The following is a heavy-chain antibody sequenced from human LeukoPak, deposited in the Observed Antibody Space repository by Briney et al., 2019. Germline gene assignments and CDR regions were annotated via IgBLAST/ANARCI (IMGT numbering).Heavy chain of an antibody. CDR3: ASYQQLVTANWFDP. CDR2: IYHSGST. V-gene: IGHV4-38-2*02. CDR1: GYSISSGYY. J-gene: IGHJ5*02. D-gene: IGHD6-13*01. Sequence: SETLSLTCTVSGYSISSGYYWGWIRQPPGKGLEWIGSIYHSGSTNYNPSLKSRVTISVDTSKNQFSLKLSSVTAADTAVYYCASYQQLVTANWFDPWGQGTLVTVSS.